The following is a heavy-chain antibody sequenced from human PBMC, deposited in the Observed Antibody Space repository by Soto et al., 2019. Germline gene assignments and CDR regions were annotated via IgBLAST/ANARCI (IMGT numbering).Heavy chain of an antibody. CDR1: GFTFSSYG. Sequence: QAQLVESGGGVVQPGRSLRLSCAASGFTFSSYGMHWVRQAPGTGLEWVAVISYDGGLQHYADSVKGRFTISRDNSKNRVLPQMNSLRAEDTAVYYCVSDRGYGHASVPYSWGQGTLVSVSS. CDR2: ISYDGGLQ. V-gene: IGHV3-30*13. D-gene: IGHD5-18*01. J-gene: IGHJ4*02. CDR3: VSDRGYGHASVPYS.